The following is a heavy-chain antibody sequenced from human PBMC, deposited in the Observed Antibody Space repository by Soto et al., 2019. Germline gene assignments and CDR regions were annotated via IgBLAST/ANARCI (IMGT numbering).Heavy chain of an antibody. D-gene: IGHD2-15*01. CDR1: GFTFSDYY. CDR2: ISSSGSTI. CDR3: ARDRVDIVVVVAATVDAFDI. Sequence: LRLSCAASGFTFSDYYMSWIRQAPGKGLEWVSYISSSGSTIYYADSVKGRFTISRDNAKNSLYLQMNSLRAEDTAVYYCARDRVDIVVVVAATVDAFDIWGQGTMVTVSS. J-gene: IGHJ3*02. V-gene: IGHV3-11*01.